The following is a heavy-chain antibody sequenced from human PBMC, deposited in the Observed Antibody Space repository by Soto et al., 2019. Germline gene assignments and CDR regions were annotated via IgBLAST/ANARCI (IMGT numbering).Heavy chain of an antibody. CDR2: IYYSGSN. CDR1: GGSISSCSYY. J-gene: IGHJ5*02. CDR3: ARDMNGGASQQGVGAWFDP. V-gene: IGHV4-39*07. D-gene: IGHD1-26*01. Sequence: SETLSLTCTVSGGSISSCSYYWGWIRQPPGQGLEWNGSIYYSGSNYYNSSLKSRVTISVDTSNNQFSLKLSSVTAADTAVYDCARDMNGGASQQGVGAWFDPWGQGTLVTVSS.